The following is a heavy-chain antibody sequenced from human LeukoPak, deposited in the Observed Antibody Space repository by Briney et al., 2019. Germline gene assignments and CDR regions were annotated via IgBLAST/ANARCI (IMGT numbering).Heavy chain of an antibody. J-gene: IGHJ4*02. V-gene: IGHV4-4*07. D-gene: IGHD5-24*01. CDR1: GFTFSSYA. CDR2: IYTSGST. CDR3: ARGGVEMAIFYFDY. Sequence: PGGSLRLSCAASGFTFSSYAMSWIRQPAGKGLEWIGRIYTSGSTNYNPSLKNRVTISVDTSKNQFSLKLSSVTAADTAVYYCARGGVEMAIFYFDYWGQGTLVTVSS.